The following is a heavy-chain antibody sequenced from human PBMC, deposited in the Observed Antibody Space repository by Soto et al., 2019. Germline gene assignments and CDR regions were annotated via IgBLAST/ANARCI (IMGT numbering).Heavy chain of an antibody. CDR3: ATLPPHDAFDI. J-gene: IGHJ3*02. CDR2: ISSSSSYI. CDR1: GFTFSSYS. V-gene: IGHV3-21*01. Sequence: GGSLRLSCAASGFTFSSYSMNWVRQAPRKGLEWVSSISSSSSYIYYADSVKGRFTISRDNAKNSLYLQMNSLRAEDTAVYYCATLPPHDAFDIWGQGTMVTVSS.